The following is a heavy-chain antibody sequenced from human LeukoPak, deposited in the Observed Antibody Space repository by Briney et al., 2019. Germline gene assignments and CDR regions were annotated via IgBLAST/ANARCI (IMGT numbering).Heavy chain of an antibody. V-gene: IGHV3-43*01. CDR1: GFTFDDYT. J-gene: IGHJ4*02. D-gene: IGHD6-19*01. Sequence: GGSLRLSCAASGFTFDDYTMQWVRQAPGKGLEWVSLISWDGGSTYYADSVKGRFTISRDNSKNSLYLQMNSLRTEDTALYYCAKDIRSSGWYGYFDYWGQGTLVTVSS. CDR2: ISWDGGST. CDR3: AKDIRSSGWYGYFDY.